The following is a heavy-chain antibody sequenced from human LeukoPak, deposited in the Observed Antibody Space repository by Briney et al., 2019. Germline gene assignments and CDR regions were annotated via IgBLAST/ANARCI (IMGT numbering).Heavy chain of an antibody. Sequence: SETLSLTCTVSGGSISSYYWTWIRQPAGKGLEWIGRIFPSGSTNYNPSLKSRVTMSVDTSKNQFSLKLTSVTAADTAVYYCARSDTNSSHTAFDHWGQGTLVFGSS. V-gene: IGHV4-4*07. CDR3: ARSDTNSSHTAFDH. CDR2: IFPSGST. D-gene: IGHD2-8*01. J-gene: IGHJ4*02. CDR1: GGSISSYY.